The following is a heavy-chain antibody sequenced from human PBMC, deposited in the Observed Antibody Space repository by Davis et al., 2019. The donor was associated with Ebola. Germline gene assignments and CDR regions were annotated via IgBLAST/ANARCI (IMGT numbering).Heavy chain of an antibody. CDR2: IIPIFGTA. Sequence: SSVKVSCKTSGGAFSNYAINWVRQAPGQGLDWMGQIIPIFGTANYAQKFQGRVTITADESTSTAYMELSSLRSEDTAVYYCASGLGYSGYEPFDNWGQGTLVTVSS. J-gene: IGHJ4*02. V-gene: IGHV1-69*13. D-gene: IGHD5-12*01. CDR3: ASGLGYSGYEPFDN. CDR1: GGAFSNYA.